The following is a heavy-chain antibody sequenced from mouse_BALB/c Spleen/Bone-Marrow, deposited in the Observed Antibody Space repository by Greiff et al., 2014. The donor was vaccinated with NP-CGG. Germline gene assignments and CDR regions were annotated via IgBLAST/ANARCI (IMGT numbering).Heavy chain of an antibody. CDR3: ARDRGLLRFDY. J-gene: IGHJ2*01. D-gene: IGHD2-3*01. Sequence: EVQVVESGGGLVQPGGSLRLSCATSGFTFTDYYMSWVRQPPGKALEWLGFIRNKANGYTTEYSASVKGWFTISRDNSQSILYLQMNTLRAEDSATYYCARDRGLLRFDYWGQGTTLTVSS. CDR1: GFTFTDYY. CDR2: IRNKANGYTT. V-gene: IGHV7-3*02.